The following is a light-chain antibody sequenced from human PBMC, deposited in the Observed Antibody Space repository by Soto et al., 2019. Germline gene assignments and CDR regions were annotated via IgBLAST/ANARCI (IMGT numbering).Light chain of an antibody. CDR1: QSVSSTY. J-gene: IGKJ1*01. Sequence: EIVLTQSPGTLSLSPGERATLSCRASQSVSSTYLAWYQQKPGQAPSLLIYGASRRATGIPDRFSGSGSGTDFTLTISRLEPEDFAVYYCQQYGSSSWTFGQGTKVDIK. CDR2: GAS. V-gene: IGKV3-20*01. CDR3: QQYGSSSWT.